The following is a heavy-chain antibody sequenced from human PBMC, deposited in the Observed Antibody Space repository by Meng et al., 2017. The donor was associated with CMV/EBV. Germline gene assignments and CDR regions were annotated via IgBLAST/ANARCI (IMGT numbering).Heavy chain of an antibody. Sequence: GSINSSSYYWGWIRQPPGKGLECIGSIYYSGSTYYNPSLKSRVTISVDTSKNQFSLKLSSVTAADTAVYYCARTLLTIFGVPPAFDIWGQGTMVTVSS. J-gene: IGHJ3*02. CDR2: IYYSGST. D-gene: IGHD3-3*01. V-gene: IGHV4-39*07. CDR3: ARTLLTIFGVPPAFDI. CDR1: GSINSSSYY.